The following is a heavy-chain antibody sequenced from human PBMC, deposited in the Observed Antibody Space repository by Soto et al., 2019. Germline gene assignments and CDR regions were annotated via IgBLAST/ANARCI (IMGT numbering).Heavy chain of an antibody. D-gene: IGHD1-26*01. Sequence: PGGSLRLSCAASGFTFSDYYMSWIRQAPGKGLEWVSYISSSSSYTNYADSVKGRFTISRDNAKNSLYLQMNSLRAEDTAVYYFARGPYSGSYYHYYWGQGTLVTVSS. CDR3: ARGPYSGSYYHYY. V-gene: IGHV3-11*06. J-gene: IGHJ4*02. CDR1: GFTFSDYY. CDR2: ISSSSSYT.